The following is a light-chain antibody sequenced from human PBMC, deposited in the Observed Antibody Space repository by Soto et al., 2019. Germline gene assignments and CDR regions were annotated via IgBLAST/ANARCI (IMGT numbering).Light chain of an antibody. CDR2: DVN. V-gene: IGLV2-14*03. CDR1: SSDIGAYNF. J-gene: IGLJ2*01. Sequence: QSALTQPASVSGSPGQSITISCTGTSSDIGAYNFVSWYQQHPGKAPKLMLYDVNIRPSGVSNRFSGSKSGNTASLTISGLQAEDEADYYCTSWTTSTTILFVGGTKLTVL. CDR3: TSWTTSTTIL.